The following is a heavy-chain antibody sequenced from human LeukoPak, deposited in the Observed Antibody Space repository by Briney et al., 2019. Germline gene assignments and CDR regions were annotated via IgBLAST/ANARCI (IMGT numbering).Heavy chain of an antibody. J-gene: IGHJ4*02. Sequence: PGGSLRLSCAPSALTFSKAWVNWVRQPPGKGLEGVSYFSTSSGTISYADSVKGRFTIARDDAKNSLYLQMNSLRDEDTAVYSCARDKDFGFDYWGQGTLVTVSS. CDR3: ARDKDFGFDY. CDR2: FSTSSGTI. D-gene: IGHD3-10*01. V-gene: IGHV3-48*02. CDR1: ALTFSKAW.